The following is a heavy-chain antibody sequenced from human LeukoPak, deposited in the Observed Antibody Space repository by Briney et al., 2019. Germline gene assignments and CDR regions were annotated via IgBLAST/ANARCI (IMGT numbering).Heavy chain of an antibody. V-gene: IGHV4-38-2*02. CDR2: IYHSGST. Sequence: SETLSLTCTVSGYSISSGYYWGWIRQPPGKGLEWIGRIYHSGSTYYNPSLKSRVTISVDTSKNQFSLKLSSVTAADTAVYYCARDGNPSAPLHAFDIWGQGTMVTVSS. D-gene: IGHD1-14*01. CDR1: GYSISSGYY. CDR3: ARDGNPSAPLHAFDI. J-gene: IGHJ3*02.